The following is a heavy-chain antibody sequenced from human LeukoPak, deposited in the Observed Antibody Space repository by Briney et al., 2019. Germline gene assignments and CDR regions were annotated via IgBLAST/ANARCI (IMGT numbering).Heavy chain of an antibody. V-gene: IGHV1-8*03. CDR3: ARGRAGRWLQSSPFDY. J-gene: IGHJ4*02. D-gene: IGHD5-24*01. CDR2: MNPNSGKT. Sequence: ASVKVSCKGSGYTFTSYDINWVRQATGQGLEWMGWMNPNSGKTGYAQKFQGRVTITRNTSISTAYMELSSLRSEDTAVYYCARGRAGRWLQSSPFDYWGQGTLVTVSS. CDR1: GYTFTSYD.